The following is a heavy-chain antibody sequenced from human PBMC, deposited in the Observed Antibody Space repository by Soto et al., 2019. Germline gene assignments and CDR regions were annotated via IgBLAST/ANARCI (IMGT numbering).Heavy chain of an antibody. CDR2: VYHGGNT. CDR1: GFSFSTGNY. Sequence: PSETLSPKCADSGFSFSTGNYWGWIRKHTGKGLEWIGSVYHGGNTYYNPSLKSRVSISIDLSKNQFSLKLTSVTAADTAAYYCARARWYDAFNVWGQGTVVTVS. CDR3: ARARWYDAFNV. J-gene: IGHJ3*01. V-gene: IGHV4-38-2*01. D-gene: IGHD2-15*01.